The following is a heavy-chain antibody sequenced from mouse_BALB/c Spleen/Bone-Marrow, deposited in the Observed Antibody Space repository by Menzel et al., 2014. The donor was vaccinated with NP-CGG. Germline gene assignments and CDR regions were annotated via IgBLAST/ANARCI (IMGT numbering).Heavy chain of an antibody. J-gene: IGHJ3*01. CDR2: IYPGDGST. V-gene: IGHV1S33*01. CDR3: ARSGDSSGYGFAY. D-gene: IGHD3-2*01. Sequence: LVESGPELVKPGALVKISCKASGYTFTSYDINWVKQRPGQGLEWIGWIYPGDGSTKYNEKFKGKATLTADKSSSTVYMQLSGLTSENSAVYFCARSGDSSGYGFAYWGQGTLVTVSA. CDR1: GYTFTSYD.